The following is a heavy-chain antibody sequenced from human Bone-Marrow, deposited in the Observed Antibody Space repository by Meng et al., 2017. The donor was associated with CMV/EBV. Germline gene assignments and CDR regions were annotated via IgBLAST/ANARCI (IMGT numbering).Heavy chain of an antibody. Sequence: GGSLRLSCAASGFTFSSYEMNWVRQAPGKGLEWVSYISSSGSTIYYADSVKGRFTISRDNAKNSLYLQMNSLRAEDTAVYYCVRSDYGGKGVYFDYWGQGPLVTVSS. CDR3: VRSDYGGKGVYFDY. CDR1: GFTFSSYE. V-gene: IGHV3-48*03. CDR2: ISSSGSTI. J-gene: IGHJ4*02. D-gene: IGHD4-23*01.